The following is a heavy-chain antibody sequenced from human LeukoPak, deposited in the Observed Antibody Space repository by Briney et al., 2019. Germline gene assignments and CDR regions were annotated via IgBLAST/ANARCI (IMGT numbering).Heavy chain of an antibody. CDR3: ARDKAVTTELTQYFQH. CDR1: GYTFTNYG. CDR2: ISAYNGYT. V-gene: IGHV1-18*01. J-gene: IGHJ1*01. D-gene: IGHD4-11*01. Sequence: ASVTVSYKASGYTFTNYGVSWVRQAPGQGLEWMGWISAYNGYTNYAQKFQLRVTMTTDTSTSTAYMELRSLTSDDTAVYYCARDKAVTTELTQYFQHWGQGTLVTVSS.